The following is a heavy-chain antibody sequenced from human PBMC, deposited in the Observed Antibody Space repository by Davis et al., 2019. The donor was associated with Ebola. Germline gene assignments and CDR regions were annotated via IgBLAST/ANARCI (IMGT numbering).Heavy chain of an antibody. J-gene: IGHJ4*02. CDR1: GFTFSGSA. D-gene: IGHD1-26*01. CDR3: TRAVGATDY. CDR2: IRSKANSYAT. V-gene: IGHV3-73*01. Sequence: GGSLRPSCAASGFTFSGSAMHWVRQASRKGLEWGGRIRSKANSYATAYAASVKGRFTISRDDSKNTAYLQMNSLKTEDTAVYYCTRAVGATDYWGQGTLVTVSS.